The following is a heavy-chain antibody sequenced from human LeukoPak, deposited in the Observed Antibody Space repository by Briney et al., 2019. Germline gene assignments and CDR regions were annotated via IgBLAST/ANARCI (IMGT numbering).Heavy chain of an antibody. CDR2: INSDGSST. CDR1: GFTFSSYW. J-gene: IGHJ4*02. V-gene: IGHV3-74*01. D-gene: IGHD3-10*01. CDR3: ATLVVREPRAGFDY. Sequence: PGGSLRLSCAASGFTFSSYWMHWVRQAPGKGLVWVSRINSDGSSTSYAASVKGRFTISRDNAQNTRFLQMNSLRAEATAVYYCATLVVREPRAGFDYWGQGTLVTVSS.